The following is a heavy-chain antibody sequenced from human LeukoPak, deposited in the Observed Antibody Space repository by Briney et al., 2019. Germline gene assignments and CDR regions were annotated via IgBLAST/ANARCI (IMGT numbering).Heavy chain of an antibody. CDR2: ISAYTGNT. J-gene: IGHJ4*02. Sequence: ASVKVSCKASLYTFTSYGISWVRQAPGQGLEWMGWISAYTGNTRDAQKLQGRVSMTTDTSTSTAYMELRSLRSDDTVVYYCARVLRGAYYDILTGRADYWGEGTLVTVSS. CDR1: LYTFTSYG. V-gene: IGHV1-18*01. CDR3: ARVLRGAYYDILTGRADY. D-gene: IGHD3-9*01.